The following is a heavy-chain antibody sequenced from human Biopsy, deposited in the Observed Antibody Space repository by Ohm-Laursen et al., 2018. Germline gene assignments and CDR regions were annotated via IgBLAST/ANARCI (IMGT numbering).Heavy chain of an antibody. J-gene: IGHJ5*01. CDR3: ARESSTSGRVRVDS. D-gene: IGHD2-2*01. CDR1: GFTFNNYG. V-gene: IGHV3-33*08. Sequence: SLRLSCTASGFTFNNYGMQWVRQAPGKGLEWVAFIFYDGSNTYYADSVKGRFTISRDNANNSLYLQVNSLRAEDTAVYFCARESSTSGRVRVDSWGQGTLVTVSS. CDR2: IFYDGSNT.